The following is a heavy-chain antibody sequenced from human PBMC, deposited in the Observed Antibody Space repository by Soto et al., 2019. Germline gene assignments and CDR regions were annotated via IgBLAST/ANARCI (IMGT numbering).Heavy chain of an antibody. CDR3: VRDCAGGNCSVVRFDP. CDR1: GDSISSSSYY. J-gene: IGHJ5*02. V-gene: IGHV4-61*01. CDR2: IYYTGNT. Sequence: QVQLQESGPGLVKPSETLSLTCTVSGDSISSSSYYWSWIRQPPGEGLEWMGYIYYTGNTDYNPPPNSQLSISLDMSKNQFSLKLNSVTAADTAVYYCVRDCAGGNCSVVRFDPWGQVALVTVAS. D-gene: IGHD2-8*02.